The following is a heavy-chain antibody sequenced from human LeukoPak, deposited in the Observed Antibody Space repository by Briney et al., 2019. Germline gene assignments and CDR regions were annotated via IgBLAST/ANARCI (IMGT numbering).Heavy chain of an antibody. D-gene: IGHD6-19*01. Sequence: SQTLSLTCTVSGGSLSSYYWSWIRQPPGKALEWIGYIYTSGSTNYNPSLKSRVTMSVDTSKNQFSLKLSSVTAADTAVYYCARNTGIAVAVDYWGQGTLVTVSS. CDR3: ARNTGIAVAVDY. CDR2: IYTSGST. CDR1: GGSLSSYY. V-gene: IGHV4-4*08. J-gene: IGHJ4*02.